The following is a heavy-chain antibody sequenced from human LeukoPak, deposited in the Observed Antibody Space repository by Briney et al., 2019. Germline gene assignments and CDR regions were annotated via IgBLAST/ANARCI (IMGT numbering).Heavy chain of an antibody. CDR1: GFSFSDSS. CDR2: ISSSGSYI. Sequence: GGSLRLSCAASGFSFSDSSLNWVRQAPGKGLEWVASISSSGSYIYYADSLKGRFTISRDNSKNTLYLQMNSLRAEDTAVYYCAKDGRRGVATYWGSQFDYWGQGTLVTVSS. V-gene: IGHV3-21*04. J-gene: IGHJ4*02. D-gene: IGHD5-12*01. CDR3: AKDGRRGVATYWGSQFDY.